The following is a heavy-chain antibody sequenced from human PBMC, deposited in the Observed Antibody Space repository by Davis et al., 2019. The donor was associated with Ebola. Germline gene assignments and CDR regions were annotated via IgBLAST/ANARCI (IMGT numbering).Heavy chain of an antibody. D-gene: IGHD3-16*01. CDR2: INTNTGNP. J-gene: IGHJ4*02. V-gene: IGHV7-4-1*02. CDR1: GYTFTNYY. CDR3: ARGVSIGDY. Sequence: ASVKVSCKASGYTFTNYYMHWVRQAPGQGLEWMGWINTNTGNPTYAQGFTGRFVFSLDTSVSTAYLQISSLKAEDTAVYYCARGVSIGDYWGQGTLVTVSS.